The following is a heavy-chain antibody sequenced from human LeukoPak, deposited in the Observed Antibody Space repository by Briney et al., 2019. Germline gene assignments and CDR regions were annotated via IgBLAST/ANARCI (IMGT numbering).Heavy chain of an antibody. CDR2: IYTSGST. J-gene: IGHJ6*03. CDR3: ARDSPAAAGIKDYYYYMDV. Sequence: SETLSLTCTVSGGSISSGSYYWSWIRQPAGKGLEWIGRIYTSGSTNYNPSLKSRVTISVDTSKNQFSLKLSSVTAADTAVYYCARDSPAAAGIKDYYYYMDVWGKGTTVTISS. CDR1: GGSISSGSYY. V-gene: IGHV4-61*02. D-gene: IGHD6-13*01.